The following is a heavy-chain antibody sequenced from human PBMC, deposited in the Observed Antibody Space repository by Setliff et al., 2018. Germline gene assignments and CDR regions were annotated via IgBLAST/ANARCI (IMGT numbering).Heavy chain of an antibody. J-gene: IGHJ6*02. D-gene: IGHD3-10*01. V-gene: IGHV3-11*04. CDR1: GFPLSTY. CDR2: ISGAGTTV. Sequence: KPGGSLRLSCEASGFPLSTYMSWVRQVPGKGLEWLSKISGAGTTVYYADSVRGRFTISRDNAKNSLYLQMNSLRAEDSAVYYCARDGVFYAMDFWGQGTTVTVSS. CDR3: ARDGVFYAMDF.